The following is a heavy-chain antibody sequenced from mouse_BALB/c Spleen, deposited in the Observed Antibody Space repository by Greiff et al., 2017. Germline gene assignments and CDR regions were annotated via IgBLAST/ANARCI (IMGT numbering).Heavy chain of an antibody. J-gene: IGHJ2*01. CDR3: NAWTGNYFDY. CDR2: IDPENGDT. V-gene: IGHV14-4*02. CDR1: GFNIKDYY. Sequence: EVKLVESGAELVRSGASVKLSCTASGFNIKDYYMHWVKQRPEQGLEWIGWIDPENGDTEYAPKFQGKATMTADTSSNTAYLQLSSLTSEDTAVYYWNAWTGNYFDYWGQGTTLTVSS. D-gene: IGHD4-1*01.